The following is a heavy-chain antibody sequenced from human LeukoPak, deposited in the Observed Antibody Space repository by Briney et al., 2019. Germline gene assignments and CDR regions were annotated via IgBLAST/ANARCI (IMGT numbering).Heavy chain of an antibody. CDR3: TTDYVWGTYRYFDY. J-gene: IGHJ4*02. CDR1: GFTFNNAW. V-gene: IGHV3-15*01. CDR2: IKSKSHGGPT. Sequence: GGSLRLSCAASGFTFNNAWMSCVRQAPGKGLEWVGRIKSKSHGGPTDYAAPVKGRFTISRDDSKNTLYLQMNSLKIEDTAVYYCTTDYVWGTYRYFDYWGQGTLVAVSS. D-gene: IGHD3-16*02.